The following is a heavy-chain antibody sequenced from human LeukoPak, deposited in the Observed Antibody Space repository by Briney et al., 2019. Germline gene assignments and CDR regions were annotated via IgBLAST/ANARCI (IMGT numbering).Heavy chain of an antibody. V-gene: IGHV3-48*03. Sequence: PGGSLRLSCAASGFTFSTYEMNWVRQAPGKGLEWVSYISSTGSNIYYADSVKGRFTISRDNSKNTLYLQMNSLRDEDTAVYYCAIWTRRDGYNFDYWGQGTLVTVSS. J-gene: IGHJ4*02. D-gene: IGHD5-24*01. CDR2: ISSTGSNI. CDR1: GFTFSTYE. CDR3: AIWTRRDGYNFDY.